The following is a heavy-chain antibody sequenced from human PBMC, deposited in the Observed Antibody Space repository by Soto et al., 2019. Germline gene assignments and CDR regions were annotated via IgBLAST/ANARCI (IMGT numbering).Heavy chain of an antibody. D-gene: IGHD3-3*01. J-gene: IGHJ6*02. CDR1: AGTFSSYA. CDR2: IIPIFGTA. V-gene: IGHV1-69*13. Sequence: ASVKVSCKASAGTFSSYAISWVRQAPGQGLEWMGGIIPIFGTANYAQKFQGIVTITADESTSTASMELSSLRSEDTAVYYCARDSPDFWSGYGVANYYYGMDVWGQGTTVTVSS. CDR3: ARDSPDFWSGYGVANYYYGMDV.